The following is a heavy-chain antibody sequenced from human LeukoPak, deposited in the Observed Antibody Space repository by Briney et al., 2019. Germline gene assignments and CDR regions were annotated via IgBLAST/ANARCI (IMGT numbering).Heavy chain of an antibody. D-gene: IGHD3-3*01. CDR2: INHSGST. Sequence: SETLSPTCAVSDGSFSGYYWRWIRPPPGEGAGVVGEINHSGSTNYNPSLKSRVTISLDTSKSQFSLKVRYVTAADTAVYYCARGLNDSWTGENYWGQGTLVTVSS. V-gene: IGHV4-34*01. J-gene: IGHJ4*02. CDR1: DGSFSGYY. CDR3: ARGLNDSWTGENY.